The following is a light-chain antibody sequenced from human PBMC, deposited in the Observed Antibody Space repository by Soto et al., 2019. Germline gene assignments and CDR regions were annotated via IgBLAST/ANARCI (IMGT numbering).Light chain of an antibody. J-gene: IGKJ2*01. CDR2: DAS. Sequence: DIEMTQSPSTLSASAGDRAIITCRASQTVVNWLAWYQQKTGKAPKLIISDASTLESGVPPRLSGVGSGTEFTLPISSLQPDDSATYFCQQYNLDPYTFGPGTKLEIK. V-gene: IGKV1-5*01. CDR1: QTVVNW. CDR3: QQYNLDPYT.